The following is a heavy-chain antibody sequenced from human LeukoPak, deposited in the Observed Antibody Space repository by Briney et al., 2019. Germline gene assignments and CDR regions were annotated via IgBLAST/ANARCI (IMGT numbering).Heavy chain of an antibody. CDR2: IIPILGIA. CDR1: GGTFSSYA. V-gene: IGHV1-69*04. D-gene: IGHD3-22*01. J-gene: IGHJ4*02. CDR3: ARDSPFSYYYDSSGYPGVFDY. Sequence: SVKVSCKASGGTFSSYAISWVRQAPGQGLEWMGRIIPILGIANYAQKFQGRVTITADKSTSTAYMELSSLRSEDTAVYYCARDSPFSYYYDSSGYPGVFDYWGQGTLVTVSS.